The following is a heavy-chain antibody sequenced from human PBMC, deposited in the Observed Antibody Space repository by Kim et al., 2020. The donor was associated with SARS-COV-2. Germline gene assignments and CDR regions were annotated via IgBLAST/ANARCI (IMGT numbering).Heavy chain of an antibody. V-gene: IGHV4-34*01. CDR2: INHSGST. CDR3: ARSLGLSSSWPKVTDY. CDR1: GGSFSGYY. Sequence: SETLSLTCAVYGGSFSGYYWSWIRQPPGKGLEWIGEINHSGSTNYNPSLKSRVTISVDTSKNQFSLKLSSVTAADTAVYYCARSLGLSSSWPKVTDYWGQGTLVTVSS. J-gene: IGHJ4*02. D-gene: IGHD6-13*01.